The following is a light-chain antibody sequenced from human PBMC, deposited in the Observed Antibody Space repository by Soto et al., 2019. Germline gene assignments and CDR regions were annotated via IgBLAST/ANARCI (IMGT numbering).Light chain of an antibody. V-gene: IGLV1-47*02. Sequence: QSVLTQPPSASGIPGQTVTLSCSGSPSNIGSNYVYWYQQLPGTAPKLLIYSNNQRHSGVPDRFSGSKSGTSGSLAISGLRSEDEADYYCAAWEDSVNLWLFGGGTKVTVL. J-gene: IGLJ3*02. CDR2: SNN. CDR1: PSNIGSNY. CDR3: AAWEDSVNLWL.